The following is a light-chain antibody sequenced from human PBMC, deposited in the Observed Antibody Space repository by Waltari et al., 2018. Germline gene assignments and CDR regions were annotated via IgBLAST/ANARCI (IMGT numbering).Light chain of an antibody. CDR2: EVS. CDR1: SSDVGGYNS. Sequence: QSALTQPASVSGSPGQSNTISCTGTSSDVGGYNSVSWYQQHPGKAPNFMIYEVSNRPSGVDNRFSGSKSGNTASLTIAGLQADDEADYYCSSYTSSSTLVFGGGTKLTVL. J-gene: IGLJ2*01. V-gene: IGLV2-14*01. CDR3: SSYTSSSTLV.